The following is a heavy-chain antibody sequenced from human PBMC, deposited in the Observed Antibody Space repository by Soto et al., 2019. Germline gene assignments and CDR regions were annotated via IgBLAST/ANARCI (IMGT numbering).Heavy chain of an antibody. D-gene: IGHD3-10*01. Sequence: SETLSLTCAVYGGSFSGYYWSWIRQPPGKGLEWIGEINHSGSTNYNPSLKSRVTISVDTSKNQFSLKLGSVTAADTAVYYCARGVSYYGSGSYYKGTPFDPWGQGTLVTVSS. V-gene: IGHV4-34*01. CDR2: INHSGST. CDR1: GGSFSGYY. J-gene: IGHJ5*02. CDR3: ARGVSYYGSGSYYKGTPFDP.